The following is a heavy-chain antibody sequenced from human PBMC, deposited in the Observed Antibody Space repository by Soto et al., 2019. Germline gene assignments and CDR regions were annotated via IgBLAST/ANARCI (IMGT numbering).Heavy chain of an antibody. CDR2: IIPIFGTA. Sequence: GASVKVSCEECGGTFRSYARSWVRQEPGQGLEWMGGIIPIFGTANYAQKFQGRVTITADESTSTAYMELSSLRSEDTAVYYCARDRGSGSYYSQGGWFDPWGQGTLVPVSS. CDR1: GGTFRSYA. CDR3: ARDRGSGSYYSQGGWFDP. V-gene: IGHV1-69*01. D-gene: IGHD3-10*01. J-gene: IGHJ5*02.